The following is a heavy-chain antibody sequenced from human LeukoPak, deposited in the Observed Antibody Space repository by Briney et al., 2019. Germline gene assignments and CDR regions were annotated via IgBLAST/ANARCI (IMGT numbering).Heavy chain of an antibody. V-gene: IGHV1-46*01. CDR2: VYLSDGAT. CDR1: GYTFTTYY. CDR3: AREPRGGPSGNVRRLFASYHTYYYMDV. J-gene: IGHJ6*03. D-gene: IGHD1-26*01. Sequence: ASVKVSCKPSGYTFTTYYIHWVRQAPGQGVGWMGMVYLSDGATTYAQKFQGRGTMTRDMSTTTVCMDVRTLRSARWTGYFSAREPRGGPSGNVRRLFASYHTYYYMDVWGRGTTVTVSS.